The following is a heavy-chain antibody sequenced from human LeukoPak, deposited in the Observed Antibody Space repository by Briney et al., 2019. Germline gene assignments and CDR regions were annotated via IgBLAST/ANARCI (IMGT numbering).Heavy chain of an antibody. CDR2: MNNDGSVT. CDR1: GFMFSSYW. J-gene: IGHJ6*03. V-gene: IGHV3-74*01. Sequence: GGSLRLSCAASGFMFSSYWMHWVRQAPGKGLVWVSRMNNDGSVTTYADSVKGRFTISRDKAKNTLYLQMNSLRAEDTAVYFCARGIRSDWHILGNDYFYYYMDVWGKGTTVTVSS. CDR3: ARGIRSDWHILGNDYFYYYMDV. D-gene: IGHD7-27*01.